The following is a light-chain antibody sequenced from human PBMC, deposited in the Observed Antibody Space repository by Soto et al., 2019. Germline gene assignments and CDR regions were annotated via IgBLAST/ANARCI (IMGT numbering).Light chain of an antibody. Sequence: NFMLTQPHSVSESPGKTVTISCTGSSGSIASNYVQWYQQRPGSAPTTVIYEDNQRPSGAPDRFSGSIDSSSNSASLTISGLKTEDEADYYCQSYDSSNVVFGGGTKLTVL. CDR1: SGSIASNY. CDR3: QSYDSSNVV. CDR2: EDN. J-gene: IGLJ2*01. V-gene: IGLV6-57*02.